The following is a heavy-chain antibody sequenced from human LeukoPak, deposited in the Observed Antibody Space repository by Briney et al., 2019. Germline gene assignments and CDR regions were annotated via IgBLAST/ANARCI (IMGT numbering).Heavy chain of an antibody. CDR2: IHSGGST. J-gene: IGHJ4*02. Sequence: PGGSLRLSCAASGLTVSSNYMSWVRQAPGKGLEWVSVIHSGGSTYHADSVKGRFTISRDNSKNTLYLQMNSLRAEDTAVYYCARHYSGYDSYYFDYWGQGTLVTVSS. V-gene: IGHV3-53*01. CDR1: GLTVSSNY. D-gene: IGHD5-12*01. CDR3: ARHYSGYDSYYFDY.